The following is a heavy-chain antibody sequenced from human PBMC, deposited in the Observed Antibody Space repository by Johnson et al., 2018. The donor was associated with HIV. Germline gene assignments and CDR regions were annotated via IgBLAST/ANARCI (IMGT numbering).Heavy chain of an antibody. J-gene: IGHJ3*02. CDR3: ASDPPRGRVWSVMGGAFDI. D-gene: IGHD2-21*01. CDR2: ISYDGSNK. Sequence: QVQLVESGGGVVQPGRSLRLSCAASGFTFSSYAMHWVRQAPGKGLEWVALISYDGSNKYYADSVKGRLTISRDNSKNTLYLQMNSLRAGDTAVYYCASDPPRGRVWSVMGGAFDIWGQGTMVTVSS. CDR1: GFTFSSYA. V-gene: IGHV3-30-3*01.